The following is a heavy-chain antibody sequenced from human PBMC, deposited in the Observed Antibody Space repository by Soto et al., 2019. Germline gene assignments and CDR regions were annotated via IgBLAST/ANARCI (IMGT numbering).Heavy chain of an antibody. CDR1: GGSISSGGYY. Sequence: QVQLQESGPGLVKPSQTLSLTCTVSGGSISSGGYYWSWIRQHPGKGLEWIGYIYYSGSTYYNPSLKRRVTISVDTSKNQFSLKLSSVTAADTAVYYCARDKSEQNETWYFDLWGRGTLVTVSS. J-gene: IGHJ2*01. V-gene: IGHV4-31*03. CDR2: IYYSGST. CDR3: ARDKSEQNETWYFDL. D-gene: IGHD1-1*01.